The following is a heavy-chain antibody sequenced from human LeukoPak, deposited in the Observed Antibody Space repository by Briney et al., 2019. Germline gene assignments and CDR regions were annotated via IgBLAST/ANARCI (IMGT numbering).Heavy chain of an antibody. D-gene: IGHD1-26*01. CDR2: ISYDGSNK. CDR3: AREGGEGDSDAFDI. Sequence: GGSLRLSCAASGFTFSSYAMHWVRQAPGKGLEWVAVISYDGSNKYYADSVKGRFTISRDNSKNTLYLQMNSLRAEDTAVYYCAREGGEGDSDAFDIWGQGTMVTVSS. CDR1: GFTFSSYA. V-gene: IGHV3-30-3*01. J-gene: IGHJ3*02.